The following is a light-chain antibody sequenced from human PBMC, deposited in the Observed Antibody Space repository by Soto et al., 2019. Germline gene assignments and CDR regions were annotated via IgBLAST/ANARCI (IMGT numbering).Light chain of an antibody. V-gene: IGKV3-11*01. CDR2: DAS. Sequence: EIVFTQSPGTLSLSPGERATLSCRASQSVRSYLAWYQQKPGQAPRLLIYDASNRATGIPARFSGSGSGTDFTLTISSLEPEDFEVYYCQQRSNWPWTFGQGTKVDIK. CDR3: QQRSNWPWT. CDR1: QSVRSY. J-gene: IGKJ1*01.